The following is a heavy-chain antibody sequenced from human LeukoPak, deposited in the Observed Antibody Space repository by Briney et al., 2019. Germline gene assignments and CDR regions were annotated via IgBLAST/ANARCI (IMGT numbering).Heavy chain of an antibody. J-gene: IGHJ4*02. CDR3: AKDADSSGYYDY. D-gene: IGHD3-22*01. CDR2: ISGSGGGT. CDR1: GFTFSSYA. V-gene: IGHV3-23*01. Sequence: GGSLRLSCAASGFTFSSYAMSWVRQAPVKGLEWVSAISGSGGGTYYADSVKGRFTISRDNSKNTLYLQMNSLRAEDTAVYYCAKDADSSGYYDYWGQGTLVTVSS.